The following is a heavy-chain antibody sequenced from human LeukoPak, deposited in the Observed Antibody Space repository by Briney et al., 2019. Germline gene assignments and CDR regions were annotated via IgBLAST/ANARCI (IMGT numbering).Heavy chain of an antibody. V-gene: IGHV3-7*01. J-gene: IGHJ4*02. D-gene: IGHD3-16*02. CDR2: IKEDGSEK. CDR1: GFTFSSYA. Sequence: PGGSLRLSCAASGFTFSSYAMSWVRQVPGKGLEWVANIKEDGSEKNYVDSVKGRFTISRDNAKNSLYLQMNSLRAEDTAVYYCARELGRYYDYVWGSYRYDYFDYWGQGTLVTVSS. CDR3: ARELGRYYDYVWGSYRYDYFDY.